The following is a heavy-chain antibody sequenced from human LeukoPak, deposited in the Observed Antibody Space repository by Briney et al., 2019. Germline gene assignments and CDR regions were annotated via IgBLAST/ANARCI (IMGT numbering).Heavy chain of an antibody. CDR3: ARHYCSDAKCYYFDY. J-gene: IGHJ4*02. Sequence: SETLSLTCTVSVGSIRNYYWSWIRQPPGKGLEWIGVISDSGSTNYNPSLKSRVTLSADTSEKQVSLKLSSVTTADTAVYYCARHYCSDAKCYYFDYWGQGTLVSVSS. D-gene: IGHD2-15*01. CDR2: ISDSGST. V-gene: IGHV4-59*01. CDR1: VGSIRNYY.